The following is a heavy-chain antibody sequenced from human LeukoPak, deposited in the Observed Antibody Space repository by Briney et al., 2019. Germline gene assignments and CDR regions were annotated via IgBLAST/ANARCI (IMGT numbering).Heavy chain of an antibody. J-gene: IGHJ3*02. D-gene: IGHD3-3*01. CDR3: ASRSGVGSNDAANI. V-gene: IGHV5-51*01. CDR1: GYSFSSHW. Sequence: GESLKISCKGSGYSFSSHWIGWVRPMPGKGLEWMGIINPGDSDTRYSPSFEGQVSISADKSISIAYLQWSSLKASDTAVYYCASRSGVGSNDAANIWGQGTMVTVSS. CDR2: INPGDSDT.